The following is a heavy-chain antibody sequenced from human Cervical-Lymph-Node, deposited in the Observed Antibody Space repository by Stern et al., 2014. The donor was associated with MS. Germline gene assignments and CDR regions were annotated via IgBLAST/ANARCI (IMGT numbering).Heavy chain of an antibody. D-gene: IGHD4-17*01. Sequence: VHLVESGGGLVEPGGSLRLSCAATGFTFSDYYMSWIRQAPGTGLAWVSYMSSTGGTISYGDAVKGRFTVSRDNAKNSLYLQMSSLRAEDTAVYYCARRAYGDFSFDYWGQGTLLTVSS. CDR2: MSSTGGTI. CDR1: GFTFSDYY. CDR3: ARRAYGDFSFDY. J-gene: IGHJ4*02. V-gene: IGHV3-11*01.